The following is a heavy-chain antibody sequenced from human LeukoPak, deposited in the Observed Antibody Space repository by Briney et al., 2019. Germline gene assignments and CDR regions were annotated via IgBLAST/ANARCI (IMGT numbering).Heavy chain of an antibody. V-gene: IGHV3-21*01. CDR3: ARDLVGDGYSWFDP. D-gene: IGHD2-21*01. J-gene: IGHJ5*02. Sequence: NPGGSLRLSCAASGFTFSSYSMNWVRQAPGKGLEWVSSISSSSSYIYYADSVKGRFTISRDNAKNSLYLQMNSLRAEDTAVYYCARDLVGDGYSWFDPWGQGTLVTVSS. CDR1: GFTFSSYS. CDR2: ISSSSSYI.